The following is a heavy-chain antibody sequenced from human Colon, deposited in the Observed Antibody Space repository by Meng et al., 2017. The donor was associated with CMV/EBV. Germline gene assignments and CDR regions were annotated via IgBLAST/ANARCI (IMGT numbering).Heavy chain of an antibody. V-gene: IGHV4-59*01. D-gene: IGHD1-7*01. CDR2: VSHNGRT. CDR1: RGYIGNYY. Sequence: SETLSLTCTVSRGYIGNYYRSWIRQSPGRGLEWIGYVSHNGRTSYSPALKSRVAISVDTSKNQFSLKLNSVTTADTAVYYCARGEWNYIGWFDPWGQGSLVTVSS. CDR3: ARGEWNYIGWFDP. J-gene: IGHJ5*02.